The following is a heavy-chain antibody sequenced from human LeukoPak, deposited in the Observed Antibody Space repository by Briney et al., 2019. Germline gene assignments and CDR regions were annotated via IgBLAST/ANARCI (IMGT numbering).Heavy chain of an antibody. V-gene: IGHV3-21*01. CDR2: ISGLSSHI. D-gene: IGHD3-16*01. CDR3: GRAFPPLRTSSAGDL. J-gene: IGHJ4*02. CDR1: GFTFSDYD. Sequence: PGGSLRLSCSASGFTFSDYDMNWVSQAPGKGLEWVSSISGLSSHIYYGDSVKGRFSISRDNAKNSLYLQMNSLGAEDTAIYYCGRAFPPLRTSSAGDLWGQGTLVTVSS.